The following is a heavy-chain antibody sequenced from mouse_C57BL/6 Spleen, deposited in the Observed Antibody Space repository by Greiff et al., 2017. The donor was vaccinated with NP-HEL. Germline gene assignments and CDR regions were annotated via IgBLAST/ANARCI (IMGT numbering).Heavy chain of an antibody. CDR1: GYAFSSSW. CDR3: ARNGDSLMGD. Sequence: VQVVESGPELVKPGASVKISCKASGYAFSSSWMNWVKQRPGKGLEWIGRIYPGDGDTNYNGKFKGKATLTADKSSSTAYMQLSSLTSEDSAVYFCARNGDSLMGDWGQGTTVTVST. V-gene: IGHV1-82*01. D-gene: IGHD2-13*01. J-gene: IGHJ4*01. CDR2: IYPGDGDT.